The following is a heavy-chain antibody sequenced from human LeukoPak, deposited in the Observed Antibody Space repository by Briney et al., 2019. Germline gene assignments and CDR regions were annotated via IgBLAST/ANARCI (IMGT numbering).Heavy chain of an antibody. D-gene: IGHD3-10*01. CDR1: GFTFSSYA. CDR3: ARDQDYYGSGSYYTH. CDR2: IAYDGSNK. V-gene: IGHV3-30-3*01. J-gene: IGHJ4*02. Sequence: GGSLRLSCAASGFTFSSYAMHWVRQAPGKGLEWVAVIAYDGSNKYYADSVKGRFTISRDNSKNTLYLQMNSLRAEDTAVYYCARDQDYYGSGSYYTHWGQGTLVTVSS.